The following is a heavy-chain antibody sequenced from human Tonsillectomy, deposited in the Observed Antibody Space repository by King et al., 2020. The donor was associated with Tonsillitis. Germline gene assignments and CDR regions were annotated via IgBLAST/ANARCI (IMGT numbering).Heavy chain of an antibody. CDR3: ARTPPGYYGMDV. CDR2: ISSSSSSI. D-gene: IGHD1-14*01. Sequence: VQLVESGGGLVKPGGSLRLSCAASGFTFSTYRMNWVRQAPGRGLEWVSSISSSSSSIYYADSVKGRFSISRDNAKNSLYLQMDSLGAEDTAVYYCARTPPGYYGMDVWGQGTTVTVSS. J-gene: IGHJ6*02. V-gene: IGHV3-21*01. CDR1: GFTFSTYR.